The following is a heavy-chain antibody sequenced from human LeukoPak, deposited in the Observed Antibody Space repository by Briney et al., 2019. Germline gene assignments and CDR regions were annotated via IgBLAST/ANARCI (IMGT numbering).Heavy chain of an antibody. CDR1: GFTFGPYT. J-gene: IGHJ6*03. D-gene: IGHD4-11*01. CDR3: ARSTVTSSYYYMDV. Sequence: GGSLRLSCAASGFTFGPYTMNWVRQAPGKGLEWVSYISSSSDTIYYADSVKGRFTISRDNAKNSLYLQMNSLRVEDTAVYYCARSTVTSSYYYMDVWGKGTTVIVSS. CDR2: ISSSSDTI. V-gene: IGHV3-48*04.